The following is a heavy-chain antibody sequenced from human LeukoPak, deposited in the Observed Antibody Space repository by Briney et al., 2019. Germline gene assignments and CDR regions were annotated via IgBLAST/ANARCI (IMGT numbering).Heavy chain of an antibody. CDR3: ARDQWGQSRIAAAGMDV. CDR2: ISSSSSYI. J-gene: IGHJ6*02. D-gene: IGHD6-13*01. CDR1: GFTFSSYW. Sequence: PGGSLRLSCAASGFTFSSYWMSWVRQAPGKGLEWVSSISSSSSYIYYADSVKSRFTISRDNAKNSLYLQMNSLRAEDTAVYYCARDQWGQSRIAAAGMDVWGQGTTVTVSS. V-gene: IGHV3-21*01.